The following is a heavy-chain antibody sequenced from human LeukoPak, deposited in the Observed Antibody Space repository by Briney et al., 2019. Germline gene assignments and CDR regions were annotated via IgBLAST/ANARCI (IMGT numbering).Heavy chain of an antibody. CDR2: ITGGTT. CDR3: AKDRGGSYPGGFDS. D-gene: IGHD1-26*01. CDR1: GFTFTNAW. Sequence: PGGSLRLSCAASGFTFTNAWMSWVRQAPGKGLEWVGRITGGTTDYAAPVKGRFTVSRDDSKNTLYLQMNSLRAEDTAVYYCAKDRGGSYPGGFDSWGQGTLVTVSS. J-gene: IGHJ4*02. V-gene: IGHV3-15*01.